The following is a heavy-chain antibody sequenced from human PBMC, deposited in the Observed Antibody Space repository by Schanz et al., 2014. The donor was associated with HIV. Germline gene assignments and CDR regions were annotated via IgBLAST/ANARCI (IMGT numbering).Heavy chain of an antibody. CDR1: GGSISTGGYY. CDR2: IYHSGNT. D-gene: IGHD6-13*01. V-gene: IGHV4-31*03. J-gene: IGHJ6*02. CDR3: ARDRSSSHYSYFYAMDV. Sequence: QVQLRASGPGLVKPSQTLSLTCTVSGGSISTGGYYWSWIRQHPVKGLECIGYIYHSGNTYYNPSLKSRVTMSVDTSKNQFSLKLRSVTAADTAVYYCARDRSSSHYSYFYAMDVWGQGTTVTVSS.